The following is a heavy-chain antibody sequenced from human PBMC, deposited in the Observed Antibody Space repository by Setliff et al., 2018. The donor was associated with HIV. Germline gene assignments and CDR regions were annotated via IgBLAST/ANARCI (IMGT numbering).Heavy chain of an antibody. D-gene: IGHD1-20*01. Sequence: PGGSLRLSCVGSGFNIEEYAMAWVRQVPGKGLEWVSSISWNSVKIDYADFVKGRFTISRDNAKNSLFLQVNSLRTEDTAFYFCAKHWRTESDNSDAFDIWGQGTLVTVSS. J-gene: IGHJ3*02. CDR1: GFNIEEYA. CDR2: ISWNSVKI. V-gene: IGHV3-9*01. CDR3: AKHWRTESDNSDAFDI.